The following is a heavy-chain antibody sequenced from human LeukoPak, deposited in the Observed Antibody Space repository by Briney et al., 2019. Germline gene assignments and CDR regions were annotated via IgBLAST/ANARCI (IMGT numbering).Heavy chain of an antibody. D-gene: IGHD3-3*01. CDR1: GFTFRSYG. V-gene: IGHV3-33*01. J-gene: IGHJ4*02. Sequence: PGRSLRLSCAASGFTFRSYGMHWVRQAPGKGLEWVAVIWYDGSNKYCADSVKGRFTISRDNAKNSLYLQMNSLRAEDTAVYYCARFCGDDFRLRFLEWLFAPIDYWGQGTLVTVSS. CDR2: IWYDGSNK. CDR3: ARFCGDDFRLRFLEWLFAPIDY.